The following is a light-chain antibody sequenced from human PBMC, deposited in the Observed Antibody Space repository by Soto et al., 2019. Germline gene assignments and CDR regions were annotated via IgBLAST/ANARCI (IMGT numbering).Light chain of an antibody. CDR2: GVS. CDR1: QRVRSN. CDR3: QQYNNWPQVT. V-gene: IGKV3-15*01. J-gene: IGKJ3*01. Sequence: IVMTQSPATLSVSPGERATLSCRASQRVRSNLAWYQQKPGQAPRLLIYGVSTRATGVPARFSGSGSGTEFTLTISSLQSEDFAVYYCQQYNNWPQVTFGPGTKVDIK.